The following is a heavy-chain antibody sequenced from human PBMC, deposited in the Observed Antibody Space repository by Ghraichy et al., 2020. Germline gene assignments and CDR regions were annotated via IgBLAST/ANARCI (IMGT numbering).Heavy chain of an antibody. CDR3: ARRPDYDFWSGYAD. CDR1: GFTFSTSA. D-gene: IGHD3-3*01. Sequence: GGSLRLSCAASGFTFSTSAMNWVRQAPGKGLEWVSTVSGSGGSTYYADSVKGRFTISRDNSENTLYLHMNSLRADDSAVYYCARRPDYDFWSGYADWGQGTLVTVSS. CDR2: VSGSGGST. V-gene: IGHV3-23*01. J-gene: IGHJ4*02.